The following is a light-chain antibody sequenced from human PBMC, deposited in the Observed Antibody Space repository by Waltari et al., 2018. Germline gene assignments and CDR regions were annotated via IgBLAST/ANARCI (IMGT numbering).Light chain of an antibody. J-gene: IGKJ1*01. CDR1: QSVGRS. CDR2: GAS. V-gene: IGKV3-20*01. Sequence: EIVLTQSPGTLPLSPGASATLACRARQSVGRSLAWYQQKPGRAPRLLIFGASSRATGIPDRFSGSGSGTDFSLTISRLEPEDFAVYYCQHYVRLPATFGQGTKVEIK. CDR3: QHYVRLPAT.